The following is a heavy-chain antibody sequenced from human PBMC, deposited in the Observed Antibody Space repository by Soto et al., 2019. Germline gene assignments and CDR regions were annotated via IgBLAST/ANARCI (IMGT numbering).Heavy chain of an antibody. J-gene: IGHJ1*01. D-gene: IGHD2-21*02. CDR2: ISSNGGST. CDR1: GFTFSSYA. V-gene: IGHV3-64D*06. CDR3: VKEAYCGGDCYSPEYFQH. Sequence: GGSLRLSCSASGFTFSSYAMHWVRQAPGKGLEYVSAISSNGGSTYYADSVKGRFTISRDNSKNTLYLQMSSLRAEDTAVYYCVKEAYCGGDCYSPEYFQHWGQGTLVTVPQ.